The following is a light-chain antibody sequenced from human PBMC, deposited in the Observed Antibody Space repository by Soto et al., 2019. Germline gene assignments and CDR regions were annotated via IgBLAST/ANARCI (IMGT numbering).Light chain of an antibody. V-gene: IGLV1-40*01. J-gene: IGLJ2*01. CDR3: QSYDSTWV. CDR1: SSNIGAGYD. Sequence: QSVLTQPPSVSGATGQRVTISCTGSSSNIGAGYDVHWYQQLPGTAPKLLIYGNSNRPSGVPDRFSGSKSGTSASLAITGLQAEYEADYYCQSYDSTWVFGGGTKLTVL. CDR2: GNS.